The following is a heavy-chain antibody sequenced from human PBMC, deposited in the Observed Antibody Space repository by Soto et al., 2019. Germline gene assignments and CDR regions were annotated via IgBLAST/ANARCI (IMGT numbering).Heavy chain of an antibody. V-gene: IGHV3-33*05. CDR3: ATDKGVFNCSTPYY. Sequence: FPVTPFALHCLRQAPGKRLARVALTSYDGNNEYSTDSVNGRFTISRDNSTNTLFLQMTSPGPEDTALYYCATDKGVFNCSTPYY. CDR2: TSYDGNNE. CDR1: FPVTPFA. D-gene: IGHD1-1*01. J-gene: IGHJ6*01.